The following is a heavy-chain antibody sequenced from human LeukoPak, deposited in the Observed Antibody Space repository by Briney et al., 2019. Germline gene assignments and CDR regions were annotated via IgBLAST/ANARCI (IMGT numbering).Heavy chain of an antibody. D-gene: IGHD3-10*01. CDR3: ARRIRGAPTDY. J-gene: IGHJ4*02. CDR2: MNPNSGNA. Sequence: ASVEVSCKASGYTFTTYDLNWVRQATGQGFEWMGWMNPNSGNAGYAQKFQGRVTMTRNTSISTAYMELSNLTSEDTAVYYCARRIRGAPTDYWGQGTLVTVSS. CDR1: GYTFTTYD. V-gene: IGHV1-8*01.